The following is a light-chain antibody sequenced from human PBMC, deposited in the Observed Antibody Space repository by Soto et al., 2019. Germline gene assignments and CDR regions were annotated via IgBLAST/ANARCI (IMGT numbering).Light chain of an antibody. V-gene: IGKV1-27*01. Sequence: DIPMTQSPSSLSASVGDTVTFTCRASQDISHFFAWYQQRPGKAPKLLIYGASILQSGVPSRFSGSGSGTEFTLTISSLQPEDVATYYCQNYDKESPATFGQGTKVDI. J-gene: IGKJ1*01. CDR2: GAS. CDR1: QDISHF. CDR3: QNYDKESPAT.